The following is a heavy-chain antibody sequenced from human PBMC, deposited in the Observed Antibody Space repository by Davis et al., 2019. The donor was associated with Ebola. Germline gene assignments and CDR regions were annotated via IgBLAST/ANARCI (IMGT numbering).Heavy chain of an antibody. CDR1: GFTFRSYW. J-gene: IGHJ3*02. CDR3: VRDPRAGQKDAFDI. V-gene: IGHV3-7*01. Sequence: GESLKISCAASGFTFRSYWMSWVRQAPGKGLEWVAKIKEDGSEKLEVDSVKGRFTISRDNAKDSLYLQMNSLRDEDTAVYYCVRDPRAGQKDAFDIWGQGTMVIVSS. CDR2: IKEDGSEK.